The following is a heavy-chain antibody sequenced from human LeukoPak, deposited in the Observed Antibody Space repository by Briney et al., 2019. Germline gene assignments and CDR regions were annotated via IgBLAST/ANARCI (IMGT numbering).Heavy chain of an antibody. V-gene: IGHV1-2*04. D-gene: IGHD6-13*01. CDR1: GYTFTGYY. CDR3: ARDREYSSSWYDY. J-gene: IGHJ4*02. Sequence: ASVKVSCKASGYTFTGYYMHWVRQAPGQGLEWMGWINPNSGGTNYAQKFQGWVTMTRDTSISTAYMELSRLRSDDTAVYYCARDREYSSSWYDYWGQGTLVTVSS. CDR2: INPNSGGT.